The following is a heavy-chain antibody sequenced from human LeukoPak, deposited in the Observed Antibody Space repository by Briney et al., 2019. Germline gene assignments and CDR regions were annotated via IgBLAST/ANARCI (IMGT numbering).Heavy chain of an antibody. D-gene: IGHD4-17*01. V-gene: IGHV1-69*05. CDR3: ARDPPTVGAFDI. CDR1: GGTFSSYA. CDR2: IIPIFGTA. Sequence: ASVKVSCRASGGTFSSYAISWVRQAPGQGREWMGRIIPIFGTANYAQKFQGRVTITTDESTSTAYMELSSLRSEDTAVYYCARDPPTVGAFDIWGQGTMVTVSS. J-gene: IGHJ3*02.